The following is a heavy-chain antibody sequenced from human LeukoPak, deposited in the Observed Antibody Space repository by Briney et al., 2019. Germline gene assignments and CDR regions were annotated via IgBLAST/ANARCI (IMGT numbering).Heavy chain of an antibody. Sequence: SETLSLTCTVSGGSISSYYWSWIRQPAGKGLEWIGRIYTSGSTNYNPSLKSRVTMSVDTSKNQFSLELSSVTAADTAVYYCARFMYSGSSDAFDIWGQGTMVTVSS. CDR2: IYTSGST. V-gene: IGHV4-4*07. J-gene: IGHJ3*02. D-gene: IGHD1-26*01. CDR3: ARFMYSGSSDAFDI. CDR1: GGSISSYY.